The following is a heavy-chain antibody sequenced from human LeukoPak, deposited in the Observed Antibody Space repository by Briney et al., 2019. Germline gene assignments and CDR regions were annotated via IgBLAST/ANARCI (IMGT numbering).Heavy chain of an antibody. J-gene: IGHJ4*02. D-gene: IGHD4-17*01. CDR2: ISSSSSYI. Sequence: PGGSLRLSCAASGFTFSSYSMNWVRQAPGKGLEWVSSISSSSSYIYYADSVKGRFTISRDNAKNSLYLQMNSLRAEDTAVYYCARRDYGDYQFDYWGQGTLVTVSS. V-gene: IGHV3-21*01. CDR3: ARRDYGDYQFDY. CDR1: GFTFSSYS.